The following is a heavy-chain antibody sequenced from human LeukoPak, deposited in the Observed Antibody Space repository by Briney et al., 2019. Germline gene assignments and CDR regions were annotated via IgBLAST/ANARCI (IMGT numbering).Heavy chain of an antibody. V-gene: IGHV4-39*07. CDR1: GGSISSSTYY. CDR3: ARSTSTVSWFDP. J-gene: IGHJ5*02. CDR2: IYYSGST. D-gene: IGHD4-17*01. Sequence: PSETLSLTCGVSGGSISSSTYYWGWIRQPPGEGLEWIGSIYYSGSTYYNPSLKSRVTILLDTYKNQFSLKLSSVTAADTAVYYCARSTSTVSWFDPWGQGTLVTVSS.